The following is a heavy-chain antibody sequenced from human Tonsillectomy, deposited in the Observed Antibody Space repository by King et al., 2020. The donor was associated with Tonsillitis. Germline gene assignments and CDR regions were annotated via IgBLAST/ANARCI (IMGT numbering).Heavy chain of an antibody. D-gene: IGHD2-2*01. CDR3: ASVVPAADDAFDI. V-gene: IGHV4-30-4*07. CDR1: GGSISSGGYS. Sequence: QLQESGPGLVKPSQTLSLTCAVSGGSISSGGYSWSWVRQPPGKGLEWIGYIYYSGSTYYNPSLKSRVTISVDTSKNQFSLKLSPVTAADTAVYYCASVVPAADDAFDIWGQGTMVTVSS. J-gene: IGHJ3*02. CDR2: IYYSGST.